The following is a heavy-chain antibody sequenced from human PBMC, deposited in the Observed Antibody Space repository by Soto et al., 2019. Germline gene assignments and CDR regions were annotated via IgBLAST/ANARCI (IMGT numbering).Heavy chain of an antibody. CDR2: ISSSSSTI. CDR1: GFTFSSYS. D-gene: IGHD3-3*01. J-gene: IGHJ6*02. V-gene: IGHV3-48*02. CDR3: ARDLVPGFLEWLSAHYYYYGMDV. Sequence: GGSLRLSCAASGFTFSSYSMNWVRQAPGKGLEWVSYISSSSSTIYYADSVKGRFTISRDNAKNSLYLQMNSLRDEDTAVYYCARDLVPGFLEWLSAHYYYYGMDVWGQGTTVTVSS.